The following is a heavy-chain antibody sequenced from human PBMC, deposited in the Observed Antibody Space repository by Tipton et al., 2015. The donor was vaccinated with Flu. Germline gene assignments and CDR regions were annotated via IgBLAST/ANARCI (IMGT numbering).Heavy chain of an antibody. CDR3: ARETTSNYFYYMDV. J-gene: IGHJ6*03. V-gene: IGHV3-20*04. D-gene: IGHD2/OR15-2a*01. CDR2: INWNGGST. CDR1: GFTFDDYG. Sequence: SLRLSCAAPGFTFDDYGMSWVRQAPGKGLEWVSGINWNGGSTGYADSVKGRFTISRDNAKNSLYLQMNSLRAEDTAVYYCARETTSNYFYYMDVWGKGTTVTVSS.